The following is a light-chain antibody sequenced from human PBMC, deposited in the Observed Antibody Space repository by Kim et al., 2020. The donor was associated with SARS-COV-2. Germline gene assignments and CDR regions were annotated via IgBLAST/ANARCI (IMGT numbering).Light chain of an antibody. V-gene: IGKV1-39*01. CDR1: QSISSY. CDR3: QQSSSTPRT. J-gene: IGKJ4*01. Sequence: DIQMTQSPSSLSASVGDRVTITCRASQSISSYLNWYQQKPVKAPKLLIYAASSLQSGVPSRFSGSGSGTDFTLTISSLQPEDFATYYCQQSSSTPRTFGGGTKVDIK. CDR2: AAS.